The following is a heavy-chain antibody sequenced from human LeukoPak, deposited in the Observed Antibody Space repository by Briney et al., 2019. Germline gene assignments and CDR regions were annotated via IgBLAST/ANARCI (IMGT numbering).Heavy chain of an antibody. CDR1: GGSFSGYY. Sequence: PSETLSLTCAVYGGSFSGYYWSWIRQPLGKGLEWIGEINHSGSTNYNPSLKSRVTISVDTSKNQFSLKLSSVTAADTAVYYCPFLEWLLQDYWGQGTLVTVSS. D-gene: IGHD3-3*02. CDR2: INHSGST. J-gene: IGHJ4*02. CDR3: PFLEWLLQDY. V-gene: IGHV4-34*01.